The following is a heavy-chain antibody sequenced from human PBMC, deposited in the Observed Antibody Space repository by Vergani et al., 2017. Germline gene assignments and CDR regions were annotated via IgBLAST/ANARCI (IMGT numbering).Heavy chain of an antibody. CDR3: ARGVLDSKYRHNWFGP. V-gene: IGHV1-8*01. Sequence: QEQLVQSGAEVRKPGASVKVSCKASGYNFTSFDINWVRLATGQGLEWMGWMNPKSGNTAYAAKFQGRITMTRDSTTDTAYMEMKSLGSEDKAIYFCARGVLDSKYRHNWFGPWGQGTVVTVSS. CDR1: GYNFTSFD. D-gene: IGHD3/OR15-3a*01. J-gene: IGHJ5*02. CDR2: MNPKSGNT.